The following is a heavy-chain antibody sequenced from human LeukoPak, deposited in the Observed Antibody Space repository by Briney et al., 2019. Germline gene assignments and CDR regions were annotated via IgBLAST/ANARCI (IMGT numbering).Heavy chain of an antibody. J-gene: IGHJ6*02. D-gene: IGHD3-16*01. V-gene: IGHV4-34*01. CDR3: ASEGRSGGEYGMDV. Sequence: SETLSLTCAVYGGSFSGYYWSWIRQPPGKGLEWIGEINHSGSTNYNPSLKSRVTISVDTSKNQFSLKLSSVTAADTAVYYCASEGRSGGEYGMDVWGQGTTVTVSS. CDR2: INHSGST. CDR1: GGSFSGYY.